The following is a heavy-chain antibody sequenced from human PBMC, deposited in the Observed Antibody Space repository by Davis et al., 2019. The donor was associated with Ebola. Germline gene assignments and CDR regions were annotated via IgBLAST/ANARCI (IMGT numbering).Heavy chain of an antibody. Sequence: GESLKISCAASGFTFSSYGMHWVRQAPGKGLEWVAVISYDGSNKYYADSVKGRFTISRDNSKNTLYLQMNSLRAEDTAVYYCARAVVITTWYYYYGMDVWGQGTTVTVSS. CDR2: ISYDGSNK. J-gene: IGHJ6*02. D-gene: IGHD3-22*01. V-gene: IGHV3-30*03. CDR1: GFTFSSYG. CDR3: ARAVVITTWYYYYGMDV.